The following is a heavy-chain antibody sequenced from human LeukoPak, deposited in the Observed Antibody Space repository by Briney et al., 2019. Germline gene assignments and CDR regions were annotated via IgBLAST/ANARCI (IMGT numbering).Heavy chain of an antibody. D-gene: IGHD3-10*01. Sequence: SQTPSLTCAISGDSVSSNSAAWNWIRQSPSRGLEWLGRTYYRSKWYNDYAVSVKSRITINPDTSKNQFSLQLNSVTPEDTAVYYCARARLHHNYGSGTNFDYWGQGTLVTVSS. CDR1: GDSVSSNSAA. J-gene: IGHJ4*02. CDR3: ARARLHHNYGSGTNFDY. CDR2: TYYRSKWYN. V-gene: IGHV6-1*01.